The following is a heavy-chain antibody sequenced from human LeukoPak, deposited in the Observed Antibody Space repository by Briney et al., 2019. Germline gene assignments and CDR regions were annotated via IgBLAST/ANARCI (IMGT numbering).Heavy chain of an antibody. CDR2: IYYSGST. CDR1: GGSISSYY. J-gene: IGHJ4*02. Sequence: SETLSLTCTVSGGSISSYYWSWIRQPPGKGLEWIGYIYYSGSTNYNPSLKSRVTISVDTSKNQFSLKLSSVTAADTAVYYCATVDTAIVTIDYRGQGTLVTVSS. D-gene: IGHD5-18*01. V-gene: IGHV4-59*08. CDR3: ATVDTAIVTIDY.